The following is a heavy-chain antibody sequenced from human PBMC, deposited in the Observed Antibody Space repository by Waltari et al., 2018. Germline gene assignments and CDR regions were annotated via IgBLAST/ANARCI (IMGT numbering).Heavy chain of an antibody. J-gene: IGHJ4*02. Sequence: EVQLLESGGDLVQPGGSMRLSCVASGLTFSNYAMSWVRQAPGKGLEWVSTLTYSGDNTHYADSAKGRFTISRDISKRTLYLQMNSLRAEDTAVYYCAKAHYDSSGYFSDFDHWGQGTLVTVSS. D-gene: IGHD3-22*01. V-gene: IGHV3-23*01. CDR3: AKAHYDSSGYFSDFDH. CDR1: GLTFSNYA. CDR2: LTYSGDNT.